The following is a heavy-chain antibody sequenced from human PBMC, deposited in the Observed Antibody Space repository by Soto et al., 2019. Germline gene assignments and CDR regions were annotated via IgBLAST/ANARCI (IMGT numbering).Heavy chain of an antibody. CDR2: VHHSWGS. V-gene: IGHV4-59*08. J-gene: IGHJ6*02. D-gene: IGHD3-10*01. CDR3: ARQGFGPLHGLVDV. CDR1: GGSISSYY. Sequence: QVQLQESGPGLVKPSETLSLSCTVSGGSISSYYWSWFRQSPGKRMEWIGYVHHSWGSSYNPSLRSRVAISLDMSKSQFSLKVTSVTATDTAVYYCARQGFGPLHGLVDVWGQGTTVTVSS.